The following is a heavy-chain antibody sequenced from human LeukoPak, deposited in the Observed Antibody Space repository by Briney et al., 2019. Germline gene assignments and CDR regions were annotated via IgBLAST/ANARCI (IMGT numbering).Heavy chain of an antibody. V-gene: IGHV1-46*01. Sequence: ASVKVSCKASGYTFTSYYMHWVRQAPGQGLEWMGIINPSGGSTSYAQNFQGRVTITRDTSANTAYMELSSLRSEDTAVYYCARDSGSGSLYYWGQGTLVTVSS. D-gene: IGHD3-10*01. CDR1: GYTFTSYY. CDR2: INPSGGST. CDR3: ARDSGSGSLYY. J-gene: IGHJ4*02.